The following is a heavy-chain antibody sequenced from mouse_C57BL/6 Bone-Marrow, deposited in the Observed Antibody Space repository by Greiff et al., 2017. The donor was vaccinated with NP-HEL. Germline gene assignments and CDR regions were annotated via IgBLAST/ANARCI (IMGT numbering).Heavy chain of an antibody. Sequence: QVTLKESGPGLLQPSQTLSLTCYFSGFSLSTFGMGVGWIRQPSGMGLEWLAHIWWDDDKYYNTAMKSRHAIAKDTSKNHVFLNIANVDSSDPATYYCAGIGDYGSSSYWYFDVWGTGTTVTVSS. D-gene: IGHD1-1*01. CDR1: GFSLSTFGMG. J-gene: IGHJ1*03. CDR3: AGIGDYGSSSYWYFDV. CDR2: IWWDDDK. V-gene: IGHV8-8*01.